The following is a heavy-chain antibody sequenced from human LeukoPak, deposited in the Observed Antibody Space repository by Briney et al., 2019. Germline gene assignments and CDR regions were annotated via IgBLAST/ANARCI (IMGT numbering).Heavy chain of an antibody. V-gene: IGHV3-48*02. D-gene: IGHD6-6*01. CDR1: GFTFSSYS. CDR3: ARGQSREISSIAAN. CDR2: ISSSSSTI. Sequence: GGSLRLSCAASGFTFSSYSMTWVRQAPGKGLEWVSYISSSSSTIYYADSVKGRFTISRDNAKNSLYLQMNSLRDEDTAVYYCARGQSREISSIAANWGQGTLVTVSS. J-gene: IGHJ4*02.